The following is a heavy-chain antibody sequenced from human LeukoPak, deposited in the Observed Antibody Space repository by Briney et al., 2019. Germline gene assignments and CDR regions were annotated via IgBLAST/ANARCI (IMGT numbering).Heavy chain of an antibody. J-gene: IGHJ4*02. CDR2: IYYSGST. V-gene: IGHV4-59*01. Sequence: SETLSLTCTVSGGSISSYYWSWIRQPPGKGLEWIGYIYYSGSTNYNPFLKSRVTISVDTSKNQFSLKLSSVTAADTAVYYCARDGPQPYYFDYWGQGTLVTVSS. CDR1: GGSISSYY. D-gene: IGHD5-18*01. CDR3: ARDGPQPYYFDY.